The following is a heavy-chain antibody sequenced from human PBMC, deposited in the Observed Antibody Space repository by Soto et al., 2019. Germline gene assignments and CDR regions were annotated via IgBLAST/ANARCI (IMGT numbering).Heavy chain of an antibody. Sequence: EVQLLESGGGLVQPGGTLRLSCVASGFTFTTYAMTWVRQAPGKGLEWVSAISGSGDRTYNADSAKGRFTISSDTSKNTMYLQMSSLRAEDPAEYYCTRGGGIYYCAPRYLGQGALVIVS. CDR2: ISGSGDRT. CDR3: TRGGGIYYCAPRY. D-gene: IGHD1-26*01. J-gene: IGHJ4*02. V-gene: IGHV3-23*01. CDR1: GFTFTTYA.